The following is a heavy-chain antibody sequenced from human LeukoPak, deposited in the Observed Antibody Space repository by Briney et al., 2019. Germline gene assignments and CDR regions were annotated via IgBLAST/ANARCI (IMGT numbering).Heavy chain of an antibody. CDR3: ARAWSPEYYYDSSGYDDAFDI. CDR1: GYTFTGYY. D-gene: IGHD3-22*01. V-gene: IGHV1-2*02. Sequence: ASVKVSCKASGYTFTGYYMHWARQAPGQGLEWMGWINPNSGGTNYAQKFQGRVTMTRDTSISTAYMELSRLRSDDTAVYYCARAWSPEYYYDSSGYDDAFDIWGQGTMVTVSS. J-gene: IGHJ3*02. CDR2: INPNSGGT.